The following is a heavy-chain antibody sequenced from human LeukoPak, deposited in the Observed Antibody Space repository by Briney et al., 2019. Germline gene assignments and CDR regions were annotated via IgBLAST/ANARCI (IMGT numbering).Heavy chain of an antibody. Sequence: KPSETLSLTCAVSGGSISSGGYSWSWIRQPPGKGLEWIGYIYLSGSTYYNPSLKSRVTISLDRSKNQFSLKLSSVTAADTAVYYCARGRRYYDILTGYSYYFDYWGQGTLVTVSS. CDR2: IYLSGST. V-gene: IGHV4-30-2*01. D-gene: IGHD3-9*01. CDR1: GGSISSGGYS. J-gene: IGHJ4*02. CDR3: ARGRRYYDILTGYSYYFDY.